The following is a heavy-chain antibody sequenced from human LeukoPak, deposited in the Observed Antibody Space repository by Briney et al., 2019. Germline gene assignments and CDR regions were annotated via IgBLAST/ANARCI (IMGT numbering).Heavy chain of an antibody. CDR3: ARDIKWLGRYYYGLDV. D-gene: IGHD6-19*01. CDR1: GFSFSSYT. Sequence: GGSLRLSCAGSGFSFSSYTMHWVRQAPGKGLEWVAIISYDGTNEYYADSVKGRFTISRDNSKNTLYLQVNSLRAEDTAVYYCARDIKWLGRYYYGLDVWGQGTTVTVSS. J-gene: IGHJ6*02. CDR2: ISYDGTNE. V-gene: IGHV3-30*04.